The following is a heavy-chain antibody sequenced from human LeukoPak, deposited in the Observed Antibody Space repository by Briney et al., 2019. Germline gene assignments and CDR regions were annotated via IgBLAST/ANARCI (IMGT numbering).Heavy chain of an antibody. D-gene: IGHD5-12*01. V-gene: IGHV5-51*01. J-gene: IGHJ4*02. CDR3: ARSGYSGYEGDH. Sequence: GESLKISCKGSGYSFTNYWIGWVRQMPGKGLDWMGIIYPADSDTRYSPSFQGQVTMSADKSISTAYLQWSSLRASDTAMYYCARSGYSGYEGDHWGQGTLVTVSS. CDR2: IYPADSDT. CDR1: GYSFTNYW.